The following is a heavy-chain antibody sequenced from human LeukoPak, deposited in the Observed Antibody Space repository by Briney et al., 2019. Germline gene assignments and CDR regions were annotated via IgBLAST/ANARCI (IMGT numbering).Heavy chain of an antibody. CDR1: GYSFTNHW. Sequence: GESLKISCKTFGYSFTNHWNGWVRQTPGKGLESVGVIYPGDSNIRYSPSFQGQVTISADRSINTAYLQWSSLKASDTAIYYCARLPYCGGDCYPNWFDPWGQGTLVIVSS. V-gene: IGHV5-51*01. J-gene: IGHJ5*02. D-gene: IGHD2-21*02. CDR2: IYPGDSNI. CDR3: ARLPYCGGDCYPNWFDP.